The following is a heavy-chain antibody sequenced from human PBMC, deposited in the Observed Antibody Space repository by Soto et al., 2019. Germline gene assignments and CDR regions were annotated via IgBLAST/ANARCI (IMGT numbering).Heavy chain of an antibody. CDR3: ARDRTRYYDFWSGYLPNWFDP. D-gene: IGHD3-3*01. CDR1: GGTFSSYA. J-gene: IGHJ5*02. Sequence: AVKVSCKACGGTFSSYAISWVRQAPGQGLEWMGGIIPIFGTANYAQKFQGRVTITADESTSTAYMELSSLRSEDTAVYYCARDRTRYYDFWSGYLPNWFDPWGQGTLVTISS. CDR2: IIPIFGTA. V-gene: IGHV1-69*13.